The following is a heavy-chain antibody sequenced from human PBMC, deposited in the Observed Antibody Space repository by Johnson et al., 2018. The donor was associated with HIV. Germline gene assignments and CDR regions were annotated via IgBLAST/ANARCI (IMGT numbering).Heavy chain of an antibody. Sequence: VQVVESGGGLVQPGGSLRLSCAASGFTVSSNYMSWVRQAPGKGLVWVSRINSDGSSTNYADSVKGRFTISRDNSKNTVFLQMNSLRTDDTAVYYCARDWDYAHAFDIWGQGTMVTVSS. CDR3: ARDWDYAHAFDI. CDR1: GFTVSSNY. V-gene: IGHV3-66*02. J-gene: IGHJ3*02. CDR2: INSDGSST. D-gene: IGHD4-17*01.